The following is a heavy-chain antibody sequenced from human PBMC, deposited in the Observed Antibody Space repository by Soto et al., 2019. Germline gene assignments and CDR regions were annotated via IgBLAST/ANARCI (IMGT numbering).Heavy chain of an antibody. D-gene: IGHD5-18*01. CDR2: IDPSDSYT. Sequence: PGESLKISCKGSGDSFTSYWISWVRQMPGKGLEWMGRIDPSDSYTNYSPSFQGHVTISADKSISTAYLQWSSLKASDTAMYYCASSYGTGDNYYYYGMDVWGQGTTVTVSS. CDR1: GDSFTSYW. CDR3: ASSYGTGDNYYYYGMDV. J-gene: IGHJ6*02. V-gene: IGHV5-10-1*01.